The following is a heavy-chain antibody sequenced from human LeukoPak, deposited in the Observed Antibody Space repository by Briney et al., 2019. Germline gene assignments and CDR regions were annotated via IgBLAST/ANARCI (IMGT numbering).Heavy chain of an antibody. V-gene: IGHV4-34*01. CDR3: ARGPVRTYYYGSGSYPGRGPFDP. CDR2: INYSGST. CDR1: GGSFSGYY. D-gene: IGHD3-10*01. Sequence: PSETLSLTCAVYGGSFSGYYWSWIRQPPGKGLEWIGEINYSGSTNYNPSFNSRVTISVDTSKNQFSLKLSSVTAADTAVYYCARGPVRTYYYGSGSYPGRGPFDPWGQGTLVTVSS. J-gene: IGHJ5*02.